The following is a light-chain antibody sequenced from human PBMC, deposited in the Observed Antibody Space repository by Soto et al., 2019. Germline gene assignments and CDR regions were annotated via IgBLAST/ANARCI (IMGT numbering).Light chain of an antibody. J-gene: IGKJ1*01. V-gene: IGKV1-39*01. CDR3: KQCYMGWK. Sequence: DIQMTQSPSSLCACVGYRFSITCRASQSISSSLNWYQQKPGKAPKLLIYDASTLESGVPSRFSGTGSGTEFTFSITSLQPEDFGTYYCKQCYMGWKCGQGNKGDIK. CDR2: DAS. CDR1: QSISSS.